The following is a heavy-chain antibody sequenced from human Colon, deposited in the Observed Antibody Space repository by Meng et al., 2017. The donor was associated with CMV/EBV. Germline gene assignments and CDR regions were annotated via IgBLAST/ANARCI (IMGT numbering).Heavy chain of an antibody. D-gene: IGHD3-3*01. J-gene: IGHJ4*02. CDR3: ATPITYYAAWRGHPPFDY. V-gene: IGHV1-69*11. CDR2: FVMVDGTT. Sequence: MGWAREGPGRGVEWMGRFVMVDGTTEYAQNVRQRVTITADESTNTAYMEMSSLRSDDTAVYYCATPITYYAAWRGHPPFDYWGQGTLVTVSS.